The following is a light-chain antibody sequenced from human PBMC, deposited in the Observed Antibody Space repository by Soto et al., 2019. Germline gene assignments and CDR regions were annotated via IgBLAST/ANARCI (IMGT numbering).Light chain of an antibody. V-gene: IGLV2-11*01. CDR1: SSDVGGYNY. Sequence: QSVLTQPRSVSGSPGQSVTISCTGTSSDVGGYNYVSWYQQHPGKAPKLMIYDVSKRPSGVPDRFSGSKSGNTASLTISGLQAEDEADYYCCSYAGSYTANYVFGTGTRSPS. CDR2: DVS. CDR3: CSYAGSYTANYV. J-gene: IGLJ1*01.